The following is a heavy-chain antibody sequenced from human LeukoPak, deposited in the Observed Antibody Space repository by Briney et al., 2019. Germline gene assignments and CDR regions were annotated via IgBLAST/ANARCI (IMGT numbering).Heavy chain of an antibody. Sequence: PGGSLRLSCAASGFTFSSYWMSWVRQAPGKGLEWVANIKQDGSEKYYVDSVKGRFTISRDNAKNSLYLQMNSLRAEDTAVYYCARVGCCGWYWVDYWGQGTLVTVSS. CDR1: GFTFSSYW. J-gene: IGHJ4*02. CDR2: IKQDGSEK. V-gene: IGHV3-7*01. CDR3: ARVGCCGWYWVDY. D-gene: IGHD6-19*01.